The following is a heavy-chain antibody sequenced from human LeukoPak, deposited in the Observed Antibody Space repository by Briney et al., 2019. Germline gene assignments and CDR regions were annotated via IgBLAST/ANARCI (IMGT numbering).Heavy chain of an antibody. J-gene: IGHJ4*02. CDR2: IHHAGAT. V-gene: IGHV4-38-2*02. Sequence: PSETLSLTCTVSDYYISSGHYWGWIRQPPGKGLEWIGNIHHAGATYYNPSLKSRVTISVDTSKNQFSLKLNSVTAADTAVYYCARVPGRSGPARDWGQGTLVTVSS. CDR3: ARVPGRSGPARD. CDR1: DYYISSGHY.